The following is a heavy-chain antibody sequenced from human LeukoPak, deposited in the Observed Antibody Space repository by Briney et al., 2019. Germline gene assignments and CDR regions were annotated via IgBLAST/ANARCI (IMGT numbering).Heavy chain of an antibody. CDR3: ARDDCTNGVCCFDY. Sequence: GGSLRLSCAASGFSFSNYWMSWVGQAPGKGREWVANIKQDGSGKYYVDSVKGRFTISRDNAKNSLYLQMDSLRAEDTAVYYCARDDCTNGVCCFDYWGQGTLVTVSS. V-gene: IGHV3-7*01. J-gene: IGHJ4*02. CDR1: GFSFSNYW. CDR2: IKQDGSGK. D-gene: IGHD2-8*01.